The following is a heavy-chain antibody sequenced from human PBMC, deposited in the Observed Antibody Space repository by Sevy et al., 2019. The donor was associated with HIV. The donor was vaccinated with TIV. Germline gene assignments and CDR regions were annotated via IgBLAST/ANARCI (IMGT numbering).Heavy chain of an antibody. Sequence: ASVKVSCKASGFTFTSSAVQWVRQARGQRLEWIGWIVVGSGNTNYAQKFQERGTITRDMSTSTAYMELSSLRSEDMAVYYCAADLGVNGSGSYRFDYWGQGTLVTVSS. D-gene: IGHD3-10*01. CDR3: AADLGVNGSGSYRFDY. CDR1: GFTFTSSA. V-gene: IGHV1-58*01. J-gene: IGHJ4*02. CDR2: IVVGSGNT.